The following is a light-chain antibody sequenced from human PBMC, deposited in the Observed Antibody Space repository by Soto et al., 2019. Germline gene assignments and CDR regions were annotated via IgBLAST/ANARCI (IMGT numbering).Light chain of an antibody. CDR1: QDIRNG. V-gene: IGKV1-6*02. CDR3: LQDFAFPHT. Sequence: AIQMTQSPSSLSASVGDRVTITCRASQDIRNGLGGYQQKPGQAPNLLIYAASSLEDGAPSRFSGDGSGTDFTLTISGLQPEDFATYYCLQDFAFPHTFRGGTKVEI. J-gene: IGKJ4*01. CDR2: AAS.